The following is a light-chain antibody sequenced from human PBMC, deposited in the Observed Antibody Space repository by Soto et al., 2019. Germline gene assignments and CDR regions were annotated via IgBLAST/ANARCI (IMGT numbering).Light chain of an antibody. CDR3: SSYVGTNCYV. CDR2: EVY. J-gene: IGLJ1*01. CDR1: SSDVGGYNY. Sequence: QSVLTQPPSASGSPGQSVTISCTGTSSDVGGYNYVSWYQQHPGKAPKLIIYEVYKRPSGVPDRFSGSKSGNTAALTVSGLQAEDEADYYCSSYVGTNCYVFGTGTKVTVL. V-gene: IGLV2-8*01.